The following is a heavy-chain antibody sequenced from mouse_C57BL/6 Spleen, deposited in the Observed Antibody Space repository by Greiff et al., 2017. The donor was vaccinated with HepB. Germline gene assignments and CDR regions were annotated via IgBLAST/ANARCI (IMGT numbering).Heavy chain of an antibody. CDR3: ARSSYGYAMDY. Sequence: EVQGVESGGGLVQPGGSLSLSCAASGFTFTDYYMSWVRQPPGKALEWMGFIRNKANGYTTEYSASVKGRFTISRDNSQSILYLQMNALIAEDSATYYCARSSYGYAMDYWGQGTSVTVSS. J-gene: IGHJ4*01. V-gene: IGHV7-3*01. D-gene: IGHD1-1*01. CDR1: GFTFTDYY. CDR2: IRNKANGYTT.